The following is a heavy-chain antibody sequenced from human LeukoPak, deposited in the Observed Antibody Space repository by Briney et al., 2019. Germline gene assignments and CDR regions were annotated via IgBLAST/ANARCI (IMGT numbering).Heavy chain of an antibody. V-gene: IGHV1-2*02. CDR2: INPNSGDT. Sequence: ASVKVSCKASGYSFTGYYMHWVRQAPGQGLEWMGWINPNSGDTKYAQKFQGRVTMTRDTSISAAYMELTRLRSDDTAVYYCARGGLRVMVYRLYYMDVWGKGTTVTVSS. CDR1: GYSFTGYY. D-gene: IGHD2-8*01. CDR3: ARGGLRVMVYRLYYMDV. J-gene: IGHJ6*03.